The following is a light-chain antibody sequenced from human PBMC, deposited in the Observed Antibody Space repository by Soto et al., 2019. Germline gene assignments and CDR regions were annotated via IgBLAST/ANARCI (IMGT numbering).Light chain of an antibody. CDR3: QQYDNWPLT. V-gene: IGKV3D-15*01. J-gene: IGKJ4*01. CDR1: QSVDSN. Sequence: EIVMTQSPATLSVSPGERATLSCRASQSVDSNLAWYQQKPGQAPRLLIVGASSRATGIPARFSDSGSGTDFTLTISCLQSEDFGVYFCQQYDNWPLTFGGGTKVEIK. CDR2: GAS.